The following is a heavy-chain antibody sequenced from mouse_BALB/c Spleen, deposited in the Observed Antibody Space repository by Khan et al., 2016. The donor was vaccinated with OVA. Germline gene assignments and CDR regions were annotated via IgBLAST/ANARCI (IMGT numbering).Heavy chain of an antibody. V-gene: IGHV1-87*01. J-gene: IGHJ1*01. Sequence: VQLVESGAELARPGASVKLSCKASGYTFTSYWMQWVKQRPGQGLEWIGAIYPGDGDTRYTQKLKGKTTFTADTSSSTAYMQLSTLASEDSAVFYCARTGGTYYGYVGYFDDWGAGTTVTVSS. CDR3: ARTGGTYYGYVGYFDD. D-gene: IGHD2-9*01. CDR2: IYPGDGDT. CDR1: GYTFTSYW.